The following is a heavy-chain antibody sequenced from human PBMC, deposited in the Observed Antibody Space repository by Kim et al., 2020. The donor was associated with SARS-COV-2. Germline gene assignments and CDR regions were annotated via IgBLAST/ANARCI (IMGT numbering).Heavy chain of an antibody. CDR2: INWNSNSI. Sequence: GGSLRLSCAASGFTFGDYAMHWVRQAPGKGLEWVSGINWNSNSIGYADSVKGRFTVSRDNAKNSLYLQMNSLSAEDTALYYCAKAAGGGAYVAGYDYWGQGILVTVSS. CDR1: GFTFGDYA. D-gene: IGHD3-16*01. V-gene: IGHV3-9*01. J-gene: IGHJ4*02. CDR3: AKAAGGGAYVAGYDY.